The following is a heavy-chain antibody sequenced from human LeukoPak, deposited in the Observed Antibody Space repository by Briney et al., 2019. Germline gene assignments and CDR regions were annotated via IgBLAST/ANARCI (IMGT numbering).Heavy chain of an antibody. CDR3: ARRGPSVAGPYDY. D-gene: IGHD6-19*01. V-gene: IGHV3-21*01. CDR2: ISSSSSYI. J-gene: IGHJ4*02. CDR1: GFTFSSYG. Sequence: GGSLRLSCAASGFTFSSYGMNWVRQAPGKGLEWVSSISSSSSYIYSADSVKGRFTISRDNAKNSLYLQMNSLRAEDTAVYYCARRGPSVAGPYDYWGQGTLVTVSS.